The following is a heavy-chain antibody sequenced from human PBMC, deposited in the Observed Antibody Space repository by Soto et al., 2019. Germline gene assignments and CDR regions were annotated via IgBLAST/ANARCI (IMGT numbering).Heavy chain of an antibody. D-gene: IGHD3-16*02. CDR3: ARGYDYVWGSYRYSLSDY. J-gene: IGHJ4*02. CDR2: ISAYDGNT. Sequence: ASVKVSCKTSGYTFKSHGISWVRQAPGQGLEWMGWISAYDGNTNYAQKLQGRVTMTTDTSTSTAYMELRSLRSDDTAVYYCARGYDYVWGSYRYSLSDYWGQGTLVTVSS. V-gene: IGHV1-18*04. CDR1: GYTFKSHG.